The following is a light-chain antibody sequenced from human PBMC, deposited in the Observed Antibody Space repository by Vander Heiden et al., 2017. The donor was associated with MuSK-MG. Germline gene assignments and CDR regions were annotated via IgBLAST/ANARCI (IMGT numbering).Light chain of an antibody. J-gene: IGKJ5*01. CDR1: QSVSRN. V-gene: IGKV3-15*01. Sequence: EIVMTQSPATLSVSPGERATLSCRARQSVSRNLAWYQQKPGQAPRVLIYGASTRDTGIPARFSGSGSGREFTLTISSLQSEDFAVYYCQQYNNWPPFTFGQGTRLEIK. CDR2: GAS. CDR3: QQYNNWPPFT.